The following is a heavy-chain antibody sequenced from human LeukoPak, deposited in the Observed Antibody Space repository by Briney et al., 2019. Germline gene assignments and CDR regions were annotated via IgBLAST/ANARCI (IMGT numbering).Heavy chain of an antibody. CDR2: IASSSSHI. CDR1: GFTFSSHS. CDR3: ARGSSADTTMGDY. D-gene: IGHD5-18*01. Sequence: GGSLRLSCAASGFTFSSHSMSWVRQAPGKGLEWVSSIASSSSHIYYADSVKGRFTISRDNGKNSLYLQMNSLRAEDTAVYYCARGSSADTTMGDYWGLGTLVTVSS. J-gene: IGHJ4*02. V-gene: IGHV3-21*01.